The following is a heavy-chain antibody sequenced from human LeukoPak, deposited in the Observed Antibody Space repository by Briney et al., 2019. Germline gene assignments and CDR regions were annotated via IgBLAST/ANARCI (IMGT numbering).Heavy chain of an antibody. CDR2: ISGSGGST. CDR3: AKAQELGIYEFFLFDY. CDR1: GFTFSNYA. Sequence: PGGSLRLSCAASGFTFSNYAMNWVRQAPGKGLEWVSGISGSGGSTYYADSVKGRFTISRDNSKNTLYLQMNSLRAEDTAVYYCAKAQELGIYEFFLFDYWGQGTLVTVSS. J-gene: IGHJ4*02. V-gene: IGHV3-23*01. D-gene: IGHD7-27*01.